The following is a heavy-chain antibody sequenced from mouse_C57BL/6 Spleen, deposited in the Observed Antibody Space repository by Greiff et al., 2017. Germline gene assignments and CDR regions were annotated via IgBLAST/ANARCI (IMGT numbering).Heavy chain of an antibody. CDR2: ISSGGDYI. CDR1: GFTFSSYA. CDR3: TRASEFITTVVFDY. D-gene: IGHD1-1*01. J-gene: IGHJ2*01. Sequence: DVMLVESGEGLVKPGGSLKLSCAASGFTFSSYAMSWVRQTPEKRLEWVAYISSGGDYIYYADTVKGRFTISRDNARNTLYLQMSSLKSEDTAMYYCTRASEFITTVVFDYWGQGTTLTVSS. V-gene: IGHV5-9-1*02.